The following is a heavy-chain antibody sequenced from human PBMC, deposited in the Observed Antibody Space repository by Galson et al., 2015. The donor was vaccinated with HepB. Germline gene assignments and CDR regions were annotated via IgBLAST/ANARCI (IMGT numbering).Heavy chain of an antibody. Sequence: AISGDSVSSNSAAWNWIRQSPSRGLEWLGRTYYRSKWYNDYAVSVKSRITINPDTSKNQFSLQLNSVTPEDTAVYYCARVSGYGYYYYYYGMDVWGQGTTVTVSS. D-gene: IGHD5-12*01. J-gene: IGHJ6*02. CDR2: TYYRSKWYN. V-gene: IGHV6-1*01. CDR3: ARVSGYGYYYYYYGMDV. CDR1: GDSVSSNSAA.